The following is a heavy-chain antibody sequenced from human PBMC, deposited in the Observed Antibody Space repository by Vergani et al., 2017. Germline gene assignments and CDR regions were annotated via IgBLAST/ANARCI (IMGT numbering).Heavy chain of an antibody. Sequence: QVQLVESGAGVVHPGRSLRLSCAVSGFTFSSYGMHWVRQAPGKGLEWVAVIWYDGSNKYYADSVKGRFTISRDNSKNTLYLQMNSLRAEDTAVYYCARDPGVEQLVPNYFDYWDQGTLVTVSS. CDR2: IWYDGSNK. CDR1: GFTFSSYG. CDR3: ARDPGVEQLVPNYFDY. V-gene: IGHV3-33*01. J-gene: IGHJ4*02. D-gene: IGHD6-6*01.